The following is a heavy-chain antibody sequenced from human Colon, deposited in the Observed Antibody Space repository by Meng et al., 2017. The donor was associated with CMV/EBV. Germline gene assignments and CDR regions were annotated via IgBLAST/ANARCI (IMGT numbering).Heavy chain of an antibody. CDR3: ARDPSLRGNYEFWSVPGWYFDY. CDR2: ISSSSSYI. V-gene: IGHV3-21*01. D-gene: IGHD3-3*01. Sequence: GGSMRLSCAASGFTFSSYSMNWVRQAPGKGLEWVSSISSSSSYIYYADSVKGRFTISRDNAKNSLYLQMNSLRAEDTAVYYCARDPSLRGNYEFWSVPGWYFDYWGQGTLVTVSS. CDR1: GFTFSSYS. J-gene: IGHJ4*02.